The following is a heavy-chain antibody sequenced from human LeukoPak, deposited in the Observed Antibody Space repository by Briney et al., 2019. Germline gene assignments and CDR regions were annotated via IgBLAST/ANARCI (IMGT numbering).Heavy chain of an antibody. Sequence: ASVKVSCKASGYTFTSYGISWVRQAPGQGLEWMGWISAYNGNTNYAQKLQGRVTMTTDTSTSTVYMELSSLRSEDTAVYYCARDFYYYGSGSYYNEYFDYWGQGTLVTVSS. D-gene: IGHD3-10*01. CDR2: ISAYNGNT. CDR1: GYTFTSYG. J-gene: IGHJ4*02. CDR3: ARDFYYYGSGSYYNEYFDY. V-gene: IGHV1-18*01.